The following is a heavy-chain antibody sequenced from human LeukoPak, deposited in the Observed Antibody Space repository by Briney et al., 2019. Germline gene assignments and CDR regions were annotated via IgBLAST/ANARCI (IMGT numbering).Heavy chain of an antibody. CDR1: GGSISSGGYY. CDR3: ATYSSSSSRDLDY. D-gene: IGHD6-6*01. CDR2: IYHSGST. V-gene: IGHV4-30-2*01. J-gene: IGHJ4*02. Sequence: PSETLFLTCTVSGGSISSGGYYWSWIRQPPGKGLEWIGYIYHSGSTYYNPSLKSRVTISVDRSKNQFSLKLSSVTAADTAVYYCATYSSSSSRDLDYWGQGTLVTVSS.